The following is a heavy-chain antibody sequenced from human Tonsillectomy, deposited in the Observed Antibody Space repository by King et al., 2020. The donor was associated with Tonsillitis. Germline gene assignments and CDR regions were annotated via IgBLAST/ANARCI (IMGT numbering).Heavy chain of an antibody. Sequence: QLPLQESGPGLVKPSQTLSLTCSVSGGSISSGGYYWSWIRQPAGKGLEWIGRINTSGNTNYNPSLKSRATISVDTSKNQFSLRLTSVTAADTAVYYCARGVGLLDYWGQGTLVTVSS. CDR1: GGSISSGGYY. CDR2: INTSGNT. CDR3: ARGVGLLDY. D-gene: IGHD1-26*01. J-gene: IGHJ4*02. V-gene: IGHV4-61*02.